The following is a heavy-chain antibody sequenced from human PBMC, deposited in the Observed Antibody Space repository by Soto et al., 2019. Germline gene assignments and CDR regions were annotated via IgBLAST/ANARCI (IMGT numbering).Heavy chain of an antibody. CDR2: ISGSGVGT. CDR1: GFIFRNYA. CDR3: AKDVDTVGLSDGSGYFDL. J-gene: IGHJ4*02. D-gene: IGHD3-22*01. V-gene: IGHV3-23*01. Sequence: EVQLLESGGGSVQPGGSLRLSCEASGFIFRNYAMSWVRQAPGKGLEWVSSISGSGVGTYYADSVQGRFTISRDNSTNTLFLQLSSLRAEDTALYYCAKDVDTVGLSDGSGYFDLWGQAALVTVSS.